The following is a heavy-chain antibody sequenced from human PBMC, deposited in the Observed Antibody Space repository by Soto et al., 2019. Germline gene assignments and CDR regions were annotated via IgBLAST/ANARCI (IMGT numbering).Heavy chain of an antibody. D-gene: IGHD1-20*01. CDR2: IYYSGST. Sequence: QVQLQESGPGLVKPSQTLSLTCTVSGGSISSGGYYWTWIRQHPGKGLEWIGYIYYSGSTYYNQSLMSRVTISVDTSNNQFSLKLSSVTAADTAVYYCARGYNWNDSGYWFDPWGQGTLVTVSS. CDR1: GGSISSGGYY. J-gene: IGHJ5*02. V-gene: IGHV4-31*03. CDR3: ARGYNWNDSGYWFDP.